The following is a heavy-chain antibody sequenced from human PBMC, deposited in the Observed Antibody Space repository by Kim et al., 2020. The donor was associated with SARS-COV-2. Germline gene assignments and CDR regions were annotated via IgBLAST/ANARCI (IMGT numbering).Heavy chain of an antibody. CDR1: GFTVSSNY. Sequence: GGSLRLSCAASGFTVSSNYMTWVRQAPGKGLEWLSTIYSSGSTYHADSGRGRFTISRDISKNTLYLQMAGLRAEDTAVYYCARGLVGSTTGFDYWGQGTLVTVSS. V-gene: IGHV3-53*01. CDR3: ARGLVGSTTGFDY. D-gene: IGHD3-22*01. CDR2: IYSSGST. J-gene: IGHJ4*02.